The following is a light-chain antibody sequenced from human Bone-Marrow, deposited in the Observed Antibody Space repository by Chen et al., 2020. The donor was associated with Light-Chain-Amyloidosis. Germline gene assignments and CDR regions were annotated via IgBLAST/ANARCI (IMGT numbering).Light chain of an antibody. J-gene: IGLJ2*01. CDR1: SSDVGSYNL. CDR2: EDN. CDR3: CSYGGRGSLDVV. V-gene: IGLV2-23*01. Sequence: QSALTQPASVSGSPGQSITISCTDTSSDVGSYNLVSWYQQHPDKAPKLMIYEDNIRPSGVSSRFSGSKSGNTASLTISGLQAEDQADYYCCSYGGRGSLDVVFGGGTKLTVL.